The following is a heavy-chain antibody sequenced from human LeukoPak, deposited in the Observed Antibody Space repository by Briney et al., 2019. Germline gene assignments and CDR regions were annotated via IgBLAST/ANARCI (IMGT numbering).Heavy chain of an antibody. J-gene: IGHJ3*02. CDR1: GGSISSGGYY. CDR2: IYYSGST. Sequence: SETLSLTCTVSGGSISSGGYYWSWIRQYPGKGLEWIGYIYYSGSTYYNPSLKSRVTISVDTSKNQFSLRLSSVTAADTAIYYCARTTTTDAFDIWGQGTMVTVSS. V-gene: IGHV4-31*03. D-gene: IGHD5-12*01. CDR3: ARTTTTDAFDI.